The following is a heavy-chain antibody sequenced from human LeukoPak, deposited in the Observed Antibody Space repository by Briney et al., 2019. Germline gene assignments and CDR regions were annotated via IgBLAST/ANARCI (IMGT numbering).Heavy chain of an antibody. D-gene: IGHD2/OR15-2a*01. Sequence: GGSLRLSCVASGFTFSSYGMHWARQAPGKGMEWVAVISNDGSSKYYTDSVKGRVTIARDNSKNTLYLQMNSLKAGDTAVYYCARGENSKTYPVSGYWGRGTLVTVSS. CDR1: GFTFSSYG. CDR2: ISNDGSSK. V-gene: IGHV3-30*03. CDR3: ARGENSKTYPVSGY. J-gene: IGHJ4*02.